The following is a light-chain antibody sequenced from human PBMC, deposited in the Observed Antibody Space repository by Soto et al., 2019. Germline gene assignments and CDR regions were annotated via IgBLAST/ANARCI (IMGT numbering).Light chain of an antibody. CDR2: EVS. CDR1: QSLLHITGETF. Sequence: DVVMTQTPLSLSVAAGQPACICCKSSQSLLHITGETFLFWYLQKPGQSPQLLIYEVSTRVSGVPDRFSGSGSGTDFTLEISRVETDDVGIYYCTQSTQLPPTFGQGTLLGIK. V-gene: IGKV2D-29*02. CDR3: TQSTQLPPT. J-gene: IGKJ5*01.